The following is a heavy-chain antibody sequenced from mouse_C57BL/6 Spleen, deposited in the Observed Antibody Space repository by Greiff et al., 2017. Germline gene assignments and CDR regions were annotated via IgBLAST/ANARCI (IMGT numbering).Heavy chain of an antibody. J-gene: IGHJ4*01. D-gene: IGHD2-13*01. V-gene: IGHV14-3*01. CDR3: ASMSDSSYFAMAY. CDR2: IDPENGTT. Sequence: EVQLQQSVAELVRPGASVTLSCTASGFNIKNTYMHWVKQRPEQGLEWIGWIDPENGTTKYAPKFQGKATITADTSSITAYLQLSSLTSEDTAIYFCASMSDSSYFAMAYWGQGTSVTVSS. CDR1: GFNIKNTY.